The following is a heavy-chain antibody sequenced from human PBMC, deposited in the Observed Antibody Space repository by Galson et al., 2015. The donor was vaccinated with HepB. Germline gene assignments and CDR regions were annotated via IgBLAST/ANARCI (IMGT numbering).Heavy chain of an antibody. CDR3: ACGFGGGYFDL. J-gene: IGHJ2*01. CDR1: GYTFTGYY. Sequence: SVKVSCKASGYTFTGYYMHWVRQAPGQGLEWMGRINPNSGGTNYAQKFQGRVAMTRDTSISTAYMELSRLRPDDTAVYYCACGFGGGYFDLWGRGTLVTVSS. V-gene: IGHV1-2*06. CDR2: INPNSGGT. D-gene: IGHD5-12*01.